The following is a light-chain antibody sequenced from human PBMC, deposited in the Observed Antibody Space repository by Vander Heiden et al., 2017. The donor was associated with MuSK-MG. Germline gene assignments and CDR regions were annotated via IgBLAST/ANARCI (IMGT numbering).Light chain of an antibody. Sequence: QSVLTHPPSGSGAPGPTVTIPCTGSSSNIGAGYDVHWYQQLPGTAPKLLIYGNSNRPSGVPDRFSGSKSGTSASLAISGLQAEDEADYYCQSYDSSLSVVFGTGTKVTVL. CDR1: SSNIGAGYD. CDR2: GNS. V-gene: IGLV1-40*01. CDR3: QSYDSSLSVV. J-gene: IGLJ1*01.